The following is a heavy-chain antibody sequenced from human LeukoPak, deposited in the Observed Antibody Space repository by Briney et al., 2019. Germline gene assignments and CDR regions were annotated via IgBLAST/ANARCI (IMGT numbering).Heavy chain of an antibody. CDR1: GFTFSSYG. CDR3: ARVWDLLSGYAS. V-gene: IGHV3-30*19. CDR2: ISYDGSNK. J-gene: IGHJ5*02. Sequence: GGSLRLSCAASGFTFSSYGMHWVRQAPGKGLEWVAVISYDGSNKYYADSVKGRFTISRDNSKNALYLQMNSLRSDDTAVYYCARVWDLLSGYASWGQGTLVTVSS. D-gene: IGHD5-12*01.